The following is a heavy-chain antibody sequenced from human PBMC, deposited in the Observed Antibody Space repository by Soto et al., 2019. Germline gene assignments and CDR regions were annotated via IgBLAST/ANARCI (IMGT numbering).Heavy chain of an antibody. CDR1: CGPISSGGYY. J-gene: IGHJ4*01. Sequence: SETLSLTCTVACGPISSGGYYWSWIGRHPGKRLEWIGYLYYSGRTHYNPSLTSRVTISVDTSKNQFYLKLSSVTAADTDVYYCARDVGRQVEYWGLGTPDNVSS. CDR3: ARDVGRQVEY. V-gene: IGHV4-31*03. CDR2: LYYSGRT.